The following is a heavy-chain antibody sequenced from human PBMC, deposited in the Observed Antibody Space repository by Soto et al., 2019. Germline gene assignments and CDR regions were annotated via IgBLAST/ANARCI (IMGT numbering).Heavy chain of an antibody. J-gene: IGHJ4*02. D-gene: IGHD2-21*01. Sequence: PGGSLILYFSASGFTFSRYALNWVRQAPGKGLEWVAEISGSGTSTYYAPSVKGRFIISSDSSKNTFYLRMNSLRAEDTAMYYCARSLSALFSLGDFNYWGQGALVTVSS. CDR1: GFTFSRYA. CDR3: ARSLSALFSLGDFNY. V-gene: IGHV3-23*01. CDR2: ISGSGTST.